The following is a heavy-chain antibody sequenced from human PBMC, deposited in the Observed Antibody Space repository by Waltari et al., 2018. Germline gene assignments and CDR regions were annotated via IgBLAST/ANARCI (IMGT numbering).Heavy chain of an antibody. J-gene: IGHJ4*02. CDR1: SGSFNAYF. Sequence: QVRLEQWGADLLKPSETLSLTCAIYSGSFNAYFWTWIRQSPGGGLEGSGEMSFRGTTNDNPALGGRVSMSVDVSKNQFSLKLTSVTAADTAVYYCARTYLYYGSGRSELDYWGRGTLVTVSS. CDR3: ARTYLYYGSGRSELDY. V-gene: IGHV4-34*01. D-gene: IGHD3-10*01. CDR2: MSFRGTT.